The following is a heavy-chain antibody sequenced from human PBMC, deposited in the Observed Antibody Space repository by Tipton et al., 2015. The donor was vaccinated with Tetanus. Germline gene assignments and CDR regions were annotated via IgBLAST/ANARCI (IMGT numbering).Heavy chain of an antibody. Sequence: QSGAEVKEPGSSVRVSCKASGGTFSNYAINWVRQAPGQGLEWMGIIIPSGGNTRHAQKFQGRVTMTRDTSTSTVYMELSSLRSEDTAVYYCARDGGSYYTDYWGQGTLVTVSS. V-gene: IGHV1-46*01. CDR2: IIPSGGNT. D-gene: IGHD1-26*01. J-gene: IGHJ4*02. CDR1: GGTFSNYA. CDR3: ARDGGSYYTDY.